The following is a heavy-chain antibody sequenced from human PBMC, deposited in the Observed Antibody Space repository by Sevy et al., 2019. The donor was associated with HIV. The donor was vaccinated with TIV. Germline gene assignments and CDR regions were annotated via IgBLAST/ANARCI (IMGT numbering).Heavy chain of an antibody. Sequence: GGSLRLSCVVSEFIFRASVMHWVRRAPGKGLEWVALNSFDGTTNFNGDSMKGRFTVSRDNSKNTLYLQMNSLRDDDTALYYCAREGHSSGRAGIFNIWGPGTMVTVSS. J-gene: IGHJ3*02. CDR1: EFIFRASV. V-gene: IGHV3-30*04. CDR3: AREGHSSGRAGIFNI. CDR2: NSFDGTTN. D-gene: IGHD3-22*01.